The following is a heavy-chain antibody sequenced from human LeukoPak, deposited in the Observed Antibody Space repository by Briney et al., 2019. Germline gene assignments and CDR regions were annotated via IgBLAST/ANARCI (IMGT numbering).Heavy chain of an antibody. CDR3: ARDSDGLLWFGETPPDAFDI. CDR1: GYTFTSYY. Sequence: ASVKVSCKASGYTFTSYYMHWVRQAPGQGLEWMGIINPSGGSTSYAQKFQGRVTMTRDTSTSTVYMELSSLRSEDTAVYYWARDSDGLLWFGETPPDAFDIWGKGAMVTVSS. CDR2: INPSGGST. J-gene: IGHJ3*02. D-gene: IGHD3-10*01. V-gene: IGHV1-46*01.